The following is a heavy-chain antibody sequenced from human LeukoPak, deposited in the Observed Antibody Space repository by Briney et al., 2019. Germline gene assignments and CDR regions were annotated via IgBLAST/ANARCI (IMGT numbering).Heavy chain of an antibody. D-gene: IGHD3-16*01. CDR1: GFTSIAYA. Sequence: GKSLRLSCAASGFTSIAYALTWARQAPGKGLEWVSGISGGGVTTYYADSVKGRFTISRDNSKNTLYLQMNSLGADDTAIYYCARNQQLGGHSYYYYGMDVWGQGTTVTVSS. V-gene: IGHV3-23*01. J-gene: IGHJ6*02. CDR3: ARNQQLGGHSYYYYGMDV. CDR2: ISGGGVTT.